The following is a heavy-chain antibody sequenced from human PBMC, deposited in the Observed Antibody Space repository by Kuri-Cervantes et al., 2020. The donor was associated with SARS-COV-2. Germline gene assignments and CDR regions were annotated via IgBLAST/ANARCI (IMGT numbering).Heavy chain of an antibody. CDR3: ARLPSLYSSGWLSDY. J-gene: IGHJ4*02. CDR1: GGSISSYY. V-gene: IGHV4-34*01. CDR2: INHSGST. D-gene: IGHD6-19*01. Sequence: SETLSLTCTVSGGSISSYYWSWIRQPPGKGLEWIGEINHSGSTNYNPSLKSRVTVSVDTSKNQFSLKLSSVTAADTAVYYCARLPSLYSSGWLSDYWGQGTLVTVSS.